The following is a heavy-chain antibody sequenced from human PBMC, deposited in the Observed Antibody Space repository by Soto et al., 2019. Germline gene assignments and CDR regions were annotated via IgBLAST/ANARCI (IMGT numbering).Heavy chain of an antibody. D-gene: IGHD2-21*01. V-gene: IGHV4-39*01. CDR3: ATYCGGDCYLVLDY. Sequence: QLQLQESGPGLVKPSETLSLTCTVSGGSISSSSYYWGWIRQPPGKGLEWIGSIYYSGSTYYNPSLKSRGPISVDTSKNQFSLKLSSVTAADTAVYYCATYCGGDCYLVLDYWGQGTLVTVSS. J-gene: IGHJ4*02. CDR2: IYYSGST. CDR1: GGSISSSSYY.